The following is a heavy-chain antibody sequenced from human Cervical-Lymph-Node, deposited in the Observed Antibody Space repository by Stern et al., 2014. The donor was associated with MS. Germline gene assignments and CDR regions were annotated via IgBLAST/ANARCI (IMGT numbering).Heavy chain of an antibody. V-gene: IGHV3-33*01. Sequence: EQLVESGGGVVQPGRSLRLSCAASGFTFSSYGMHWVRQAPGKGLEWVAGIWYDGSNKYYADSVKGRFTISRDNSKNTLYLQMNSLRAEDTAVYYCARDAYDFWSGYCDYWGQGTLVTVSS. CDR2: IWYDGSNK. D-gene: IGHD3-3*01. J-gene: IGHJ4*02. CDR1: GFTFSSYG. CDR3: ARDAYDFWSGYCDY.